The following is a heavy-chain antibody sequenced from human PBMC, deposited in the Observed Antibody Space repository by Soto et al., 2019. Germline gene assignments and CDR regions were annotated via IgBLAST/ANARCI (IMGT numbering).Heavy chain of an antibody. J-gene: IGHJ4*02. V-gene: IGHV3-30*18. Sequence: QVQLVESGGGVVQPGRSLTLSCAAYGFTFSRFDMHWVRQAPGKGLEWVAVISEDGNTKYYADSVKGRFTISRDKSSNTLFLQMNSLRAEDTAVYYCAKARTTYTDTYSHRTFDYWGQGILVTVSS. D-gene: IGHD2-15*01. CDR1: GFTFSRFD. CDR2: ISEDGNTK. CDR3: AKARTTYTDTYSHRTFDY.